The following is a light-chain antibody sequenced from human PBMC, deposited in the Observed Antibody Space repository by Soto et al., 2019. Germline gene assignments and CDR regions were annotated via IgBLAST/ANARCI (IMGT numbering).Light chain of an antibody. Sequence: DIQMTQSPSSLSASVGDRVTITCQASQDISNYLNWYQQKPGKAPKLLIYDASNLETGVPSRFSGSGSGTDFTFTISSLQPEDFSTYYCQQSDSTPYTFGQGTKVDIK. CDR1: QDISNY. J-gene: IGKJ2*01. V-gene: IGKV1-33*01. CDR3: QQSDSTPYT. CDR2: DAS.